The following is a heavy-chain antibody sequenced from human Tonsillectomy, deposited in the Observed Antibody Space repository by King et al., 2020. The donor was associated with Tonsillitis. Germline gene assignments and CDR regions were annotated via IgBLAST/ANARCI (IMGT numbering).Heavy chain of an antibody. Sequence: QLQLQESGPRLVKPSETLSLTCTVSGGSINGYYWSWIRQPPGKGLEWIGYIFNSGSTRYNPSLKSRLTISVDTSRNQFSLRLTSVTAADTAVYYCARRRSIVGSAPTDAFDIWGQGTMVTVSS. D-gene: IGHD1-26*01. J-gene: IGHJ3*02. V-gene: IGHV4-59*08. CDR2: IFNSGST. CDR1: GGSINGYY. CDR3: ARRRSIVGSAPTDAFDI.